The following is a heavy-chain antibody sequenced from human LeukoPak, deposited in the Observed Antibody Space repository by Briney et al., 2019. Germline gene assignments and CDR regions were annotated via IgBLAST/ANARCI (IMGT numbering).Heavy chain of an antibody. V-gene: IGHV3-23*01. CDR1: GFTFSSYA. J-gene: IGHJ4*02. Sequence: GGSLRLSCAASGFTFSSYAMSWVRQAPGKGLEWVSAISGSGSSTYYADSVKGRFTISRDNSKNTLYLQMNSLRAEDTAVYYCAKGIQLWTAFDYWGQGTLVTVSS. CDR3: AKGIQLWTAFDY. CDR2: ISGSGSST. D-gene: IGHD5-18*01.